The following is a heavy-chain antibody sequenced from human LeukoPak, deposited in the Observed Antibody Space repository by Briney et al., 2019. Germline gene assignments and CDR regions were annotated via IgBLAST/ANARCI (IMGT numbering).Heavy chain of an antibody. J-gene: IGHJ4*02. D-gene: IGHD4/OR15-4a*01. Sequence: GSLRLSCAASGFTVSSNYMSWVRQAPGKGLEWVSSISSSSSYIYYADSVKGRFTISRDNAKNSLYLQMNSLRAEDTAVYYCARRAGAYSHPYDYWGQGTLVTVSS. CDR1: GFTVSSNY. CDR3: ARRAGAYSHPYDY. V-gene: IGHV3-21*04. CDR2: ISSSSSYI.